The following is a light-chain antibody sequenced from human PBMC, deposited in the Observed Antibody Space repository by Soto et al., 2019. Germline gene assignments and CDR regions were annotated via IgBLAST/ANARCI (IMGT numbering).Light chain of an antibody. CDR2: GAS. CDR3: KQYGSSPLT. Sequence: EIVLTQSPGTLSLSPGERATLSCRASQSVSSSFLAWYQQKPGQAPRLLIYGASSRATGIPDRFSGSGSGTDFTLIISRLEPEDVAVYYCKQYGSSPLTFGGGTKVEIK. V-gene: IGKV3-20*01. CDR1: QSVSSSF. J-gene: IGKJ4*01.